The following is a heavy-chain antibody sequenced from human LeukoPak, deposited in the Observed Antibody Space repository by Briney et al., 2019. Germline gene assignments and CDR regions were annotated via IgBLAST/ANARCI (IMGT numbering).Heavy chain of an antibody. CDR3: ARQGINCGSDCYYYYYMDV. V-gene: IGHV4-38-2*02. J-gene: IGHJ6*03. CDR1: GYSISSGYY. D-gene: IGHD2-21*01. Sequence: PSETLSLTCTVSGYSISSGYYWGWIRQPPGKGLEWIGSIYHSGGTFYNPSLKSRVTTFVDTSKNHFSLKLSSVTAADTAVYYCARQGINCGSDCYYYYYMDVWGKGTTVTVSS. CDR2: IYHSGGT.